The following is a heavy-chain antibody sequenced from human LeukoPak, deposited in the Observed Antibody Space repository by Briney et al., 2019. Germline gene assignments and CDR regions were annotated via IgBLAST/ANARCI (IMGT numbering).Heavy chain of an antibody. D-gene: IGHD3-10*01. CDR1: GGSISSYY. CDR3: ARQAVPTYYYGSGTAKKGGWFDP. J-gene: IGHJ5*02. Sequence: SETLSLTCTVSGGSISSYYWSWIRQPPGKGLEWIGYIYYSGSTNYNPSLKSRVTISVDTSKNQFSLKLSSVTAADTAVYYCARQAVPTYYYGSGTAKKGGWFDPWGQGTLVTVSS. CDR2: IYYSGST. V-gene: IGHV4-59*08.